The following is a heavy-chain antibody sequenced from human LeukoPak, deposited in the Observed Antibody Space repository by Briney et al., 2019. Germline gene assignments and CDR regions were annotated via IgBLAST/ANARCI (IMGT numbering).Heavy chain of an antibody. J-gene: IGHJ4*02. CDR3: TRGTVTINYFDY. D-gene: IGHD4-17*01. CDR1: GGSISSYY. Sequence: SETLSLTCTVSGGSISSYYWSWIRQPPGKGLEWIGYIFYSGSTNYNPSLKSRVTISVDTSKNQFSLRLSSVTAADTAVYYCTRGTVTINYFDYWGQGTLVTVSS. V-gene: IGHV4-59*01. CDR2: IFYSGST.